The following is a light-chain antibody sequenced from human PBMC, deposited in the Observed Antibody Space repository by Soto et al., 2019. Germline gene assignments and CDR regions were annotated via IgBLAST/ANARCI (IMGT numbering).Light chain of an antibody. CDR2: LGS. J-gene: IGKJ2*01. CDR1: QSLLNSNGYNS. V-gene: IGKV2-28*01. CDR3: MQLLQFPST. Sequence: DIVMTQSPLSLPVTPGEPASISCRSTQSLLNSNGYNSLNWFLQKPGQSPQLLIYLGSNRASGVPGGFNGRESGTDFTLKTSILEAEDVGVYYCMQLLQFPSTFGQGTKLEIK.